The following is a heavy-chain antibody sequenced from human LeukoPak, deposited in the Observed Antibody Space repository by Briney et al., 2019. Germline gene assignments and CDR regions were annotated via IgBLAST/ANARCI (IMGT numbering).Heavy chain of an antibody. CDR3: ATPGGNYYDFWSGYSQGAFDI. D-gene: IGHD3-3*01. CDR1: GYTFTDYY. CDR2: VDPEDSET. V-gene: IGHV1-69-2*01. J-gene: IGHJ3*02. Sequence: AATVKISCKVSGYTFTDYYMHWVQQAPGKGLEWMGLVDPEDSETIYAEKFQGRVTITADTSTDTAYMELSSLRSEDTAVYYCATPGGNYYDFWSGYSQGAFDIWGQGTMVTVSS.